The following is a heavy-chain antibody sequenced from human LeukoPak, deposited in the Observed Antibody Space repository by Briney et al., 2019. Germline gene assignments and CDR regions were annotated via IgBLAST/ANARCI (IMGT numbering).Heavy chain of an antibody. CDR1: GGSISSYY. CDR3: ARILRPAAISPNDAFDI. D-gene: IGHD2-2*02. V-gene: IGHV4-59*01. J-gene: IGHJ3*02. CDR2: IYYSGST. Sequence: PSETLSLTCTVPGGSISSYYWSWIRQPPGKGLEWIGYIYYSGSTNYNPSLKSRVTISVDTSKNQFSLKLSSVTAADTAVYYCARILRPAAISPNDAFDIWGQGTMVTVSS.